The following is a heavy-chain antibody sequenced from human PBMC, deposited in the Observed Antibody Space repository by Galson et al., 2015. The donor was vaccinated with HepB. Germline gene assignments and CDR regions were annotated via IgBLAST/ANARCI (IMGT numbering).Heavy chain of an antibody. D-gene: IGHD3-22*01. CDR2: LSGGGVSK. CDR3: VRGSTSGYYWGGY. J-gene: IGHJ4*02. V-gene: IGHV3-23*01. Sequence: SLRLSCAGSGFVFSDFSMSWVRQAPGKGLEWVATLSGGGVSKDYTDSVKGRLSISRDNSKNTVYLLMDSLRPEDTATYYCVRGSTSGYYWGGYWGQGTLVTVSS. CDR1: GFVFSDFS.